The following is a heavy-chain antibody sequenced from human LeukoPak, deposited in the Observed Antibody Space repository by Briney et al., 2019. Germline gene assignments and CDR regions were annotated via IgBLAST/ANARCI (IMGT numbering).Heavy chain of an antibody. J-gene: IGHJ4*02. CDR3: ARDLLTYYDSSGYSLSFDY. V-gene: IGHV1-46*01. CDR1: GYTFTSYY. Sequence: ASVKVSCKASGYTFTSYYMHWVRQAPGQGLEWVGIINPSGGSTSYAQKFQGRVTMTRDMSTSTVYMELSSLRSEGTAVYYCARDLLTYYDSSGYSLSFDYWGQGTLVTVSS. D-gene: IGHD3-22*01. CDR2: INPSGGST.